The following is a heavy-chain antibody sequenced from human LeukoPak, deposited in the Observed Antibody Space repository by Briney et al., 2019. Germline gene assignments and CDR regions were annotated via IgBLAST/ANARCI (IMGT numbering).Heavy chain of an antibody. D-gene: IGHD3-10*01. Sequence: GGSLRLSCAASGFTFRTYVMSWVRQAPGKGLEWVSVISNTGGSTFYADSVKGRLTISRDNSENTLYLQMNSLRAEDTAVYYCAKRASGSGASLYYFDYWGQGTLVTVSS. CDR1: GFTFRTYV. CDR3: AKRASGSGASLYYFDY. CDR2: ISNTGGST. J-gene: IGHJ4*02. V-gene: IGHV3-23*01.